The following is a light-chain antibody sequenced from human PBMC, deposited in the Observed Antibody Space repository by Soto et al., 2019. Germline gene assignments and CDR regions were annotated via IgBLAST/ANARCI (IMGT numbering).Light chain of an antibody. CDR2: DAS. Sequence: DIPMTQSPSSLSASVGDRVTITCQASQDIKNYLNWYQQKPGKAPKLLIYDASNLETGVPSRFSGSGSGTDVSLTISSRQSEDIGTYYCQKYGSIPITFGQVTRLEIK. J-gene: IGKJ5*01. V-gene: IGKV1-33*01. CDR1: QDIKNY. CDR3: QKYGSIPIT.